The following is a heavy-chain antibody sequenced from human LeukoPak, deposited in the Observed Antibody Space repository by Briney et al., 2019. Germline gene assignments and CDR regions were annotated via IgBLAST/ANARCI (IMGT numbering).Heavy chain of an antibody. CDR3: ARAYSSSSYFDY. CDR1: GFTFDDYA. CDR2: ISWNSGSI. D-gene: IGHD6-6*01. V-gene: IGHV3-9*03. J-gene: IGHJ4*02. Sequence: PGGSLRLSRAASGFTFDDYAMHWVRHAPGKGLEWVSGISWNSGSIVYADSVKGRFTISRDNAKNSLYLQMNSLRAEDMALYYCARAYSSSSYFDYWGQGTLVTVSS.